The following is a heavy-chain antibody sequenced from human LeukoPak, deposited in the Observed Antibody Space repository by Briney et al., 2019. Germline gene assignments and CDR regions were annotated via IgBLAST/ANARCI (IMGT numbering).Heavy chain of an antibody. J-gene: IGHJ3*02. CDR1: GGTFSSYA. D-gene: IGHD4-17*01. Sequence: SVKVSCKASGGTFSSYAISWVRQAPGQGLEWMGGIIPIFGTANYAQKFQGRVTITTDESTSTAYMELSSLRSEDTAVYYCARLGVTTEAFDIWGQGTMVTVSS. V-gene: IGHV1-69*05. CDR3: ARLGVTTEAFDI. CDR2: IIPIFGTA.